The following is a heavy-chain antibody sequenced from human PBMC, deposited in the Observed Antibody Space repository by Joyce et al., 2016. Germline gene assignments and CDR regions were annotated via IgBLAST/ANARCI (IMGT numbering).Heavy chain of an antibody. J-gene: IGHJ3*02. CDR2: IYSGGTT. CDR1: GFIVSSNY. CDR3: ARGGYSYGYGDAFDI. D-gene: IGHD5-18*01. Sequence: EVQLVESGGGLVQPGGSLRLSCAASGFIVSSNYMSWVRQAPGKGLEWVSVIYSGGTTYYADSVQGRFTISRHNSKNTLYLQMSSLRAEDTAVYYCARGGYSYGYGDAFDIWGQGTMVTVSS. V-gene: IGHV3-53*04.